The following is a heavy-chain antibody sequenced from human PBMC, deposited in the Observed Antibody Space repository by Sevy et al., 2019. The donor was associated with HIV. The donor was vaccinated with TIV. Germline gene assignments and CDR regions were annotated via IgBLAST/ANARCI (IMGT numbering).Heavy chain of an antibody. CDR2: IYYSGST. V-gene: IGHV4-59*01. Sequence: SETLSLTCTVSGGSISSYYWSWIRQPPGKGLEWIGYIYYSGSTNYNPSLKSRVTISVDTSKNQFSLKLSSVTAADTAVYYCARWGQSSSPLIAFDIWGQGTMVTVSS. D-gene: IGHD6-13*01. CDR3: ARWGQSSSPLIAFDI. CDR1: GGSISSYY. J-gene: IGHJ3*02.